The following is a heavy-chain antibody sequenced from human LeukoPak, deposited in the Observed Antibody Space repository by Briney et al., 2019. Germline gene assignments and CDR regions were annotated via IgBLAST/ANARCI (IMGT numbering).Heavy chain of an antibody. J-gene: IGHJ4*02. CDR2: ISSSSSTI. CDR1: GFTFSSYS. D-gene: IGHD1-26*01. CDR3: ARDQNSGSSDY. V-gene: IGHV3-48*04. Sequence: PGGSLRLSCAAYGFTFSSYSMNCVRQAPGKGLEWVSYISSSSSTIYYEASVKGRFTISRDNAKNSLYLQMNSLRAEDTAVYYCARDQNSGSSDYWGQGTLVTVSS.